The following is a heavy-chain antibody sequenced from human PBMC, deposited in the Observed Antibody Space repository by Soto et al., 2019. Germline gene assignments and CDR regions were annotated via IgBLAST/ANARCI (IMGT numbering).Heavy chain of an antibody. Sequence: GGSLRLSCSASGFTSSNFGMSWVRQAPGKGLEWVSTISGSGTITYYADSVKGRFTIAGDNSRNTVFLQMNGLRVEDTAVYYCAKRGAGRGSGFDYWGQGTLVTVSS. J-gene: IGHJ4*02. CDR3: AKRGAGRGSGFDY. D-gene: IGHD1-1*01. V-gene: IGHV3-23*01. CDR2: ISGSGTIT. CDR1: GFTSSNFG.